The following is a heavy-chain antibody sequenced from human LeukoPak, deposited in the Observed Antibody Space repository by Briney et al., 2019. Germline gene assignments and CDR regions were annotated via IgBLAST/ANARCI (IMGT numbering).Heavy chain of an antibody. D-gene: IGHD3-22*01. J-gene: IGHJ4*02. V-gene: IGHV3-23*01. Sequence: GSLRLSCAASGFTFSSYAMSWVRQAPGKGLEWVSAISGSGGSTYYADSVKGRFTISRDNSKNTLYLQMNSLRAEDTAVYYCAKDRNYDSSGYYDPYFDYWGQGTLVTVSS. CDR3: AKDRNYDSSGYYDPYFDY. CDR2: ISGSGGST. CDR1: GFTFSSYA.